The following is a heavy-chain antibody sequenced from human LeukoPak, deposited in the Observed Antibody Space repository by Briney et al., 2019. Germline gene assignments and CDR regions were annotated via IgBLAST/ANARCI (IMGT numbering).Heavy chain of an antibody. J-gene: IGHJ4*02. Sequence: SETLSLTCTVSGDSISSSGYYWGWIRQPPGRGLEWIGIIHFSGTTYYNPSLKSRVTISVDTSKNQFSLKLTSVTAADTAVYYCARFRGVVSSSLLDFWGQGTLVTVSS. CDR1: GDSISSSGYY. V-gene: IGHV4-39*01. D-gene: IGHD3-10*01. CDR3: ARFRGVVSSSLLDF. CDR2: IHFSGTT.